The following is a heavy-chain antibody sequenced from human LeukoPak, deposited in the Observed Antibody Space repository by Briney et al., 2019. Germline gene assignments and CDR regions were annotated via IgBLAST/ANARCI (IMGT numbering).Heavy chain of an antibody. Sequence: SQTLSLTCTVSGGSISSDDYYWSWIRQPPGKGLEWIGYIYFSGTTYYNPSLKSRVTISIDTSKNQFSLKLSSVTAADTAMYYCARGSRLEDYYDSSEFKDYWGQGTLVTVSS. V-gene: IGHV4-30-4*01. D-gene: IGHD3-22*01. CDR3: ARGSRLEDYYDSSEFKDY. CDR1: GGSISSDDYY. CDR2: IYFSGTT. J-gene: IGHJ4*02.